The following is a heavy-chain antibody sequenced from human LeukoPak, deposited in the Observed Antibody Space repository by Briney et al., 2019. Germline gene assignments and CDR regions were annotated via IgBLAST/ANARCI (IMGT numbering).Heavy chain of an antibody. CDR1: GGSFSGYY. CDR3: ARRKLGYCSSTSCYWSPDAFDI. V-gene: IGHV4-34*01. J-gene: IGHJ3*02. D-gene: IGHD2-2*01. Sequence: SETLSLTCAVYGGSFSGYYWSWIRQPPGKGLEWIGETNHSGSTNYNPSLKSRVTISVDTSKNQFSLKLSSVTAADTAVYYCARRKLGYCSSTSCYWSPDAFDIWGQGTMVTVSS. CDR2: TNHSGST.